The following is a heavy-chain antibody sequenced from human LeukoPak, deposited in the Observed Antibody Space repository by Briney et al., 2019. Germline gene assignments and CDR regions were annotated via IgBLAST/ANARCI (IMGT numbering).Heavy chain of an antibody. CDR3: ARVVRVDSSGWYRFYYYGMDV. Sequence: GGSLRLSCAASGFTFSSYSMNWVRQAPGKGLEWVSSISSSSSYIYYADSVKGRFTISRDNAKNSLYLQMNSLRAKDTAVYYCARVVRVDSSGWYRFYYYGMDVWGKGTTVTVSS. D-gene: IGHD6-19*01. J-gene: IGHJ6*04. CDR1: GFTFSSYS. V-gene: IGHV3-21*01. CDR2: ISSSSSYI.